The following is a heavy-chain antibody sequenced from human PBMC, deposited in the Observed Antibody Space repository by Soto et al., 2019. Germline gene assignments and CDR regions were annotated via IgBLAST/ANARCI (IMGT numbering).Heavy chain of an antibody. J-gene: IGHJ4*02. CDR3: AKVGGGWYYFDY. CDR2: MSGSGAST. Sequence: PGGSMRLSCAASGFTFSNYPMSWVRQAPGKGLEWVSGMSGSGASTYYADSVKGRFTISRDNSKNTLYLQMNSLRGEDTAIYYCAKVGGGWYYFDYWGQGTLVTVSS. V-gene: IGHV3-23*01. CDR1: GFTFSNYP. D-gene: IGHD6-19*01.